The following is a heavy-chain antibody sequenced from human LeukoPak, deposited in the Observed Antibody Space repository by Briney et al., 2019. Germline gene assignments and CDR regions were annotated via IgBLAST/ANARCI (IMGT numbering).Heavy chain of an antibody. CDR2: IIPIFGTA. V-gene: IGHV1-69*13. CDR3: ARGPMVRGVIISRVSWFDP. D-gene: IGHD3-10*01. J-gene: IGHJ5*02. Sequence: SVKVSCKASGGTFSSYAISWVRQAPGQGLEWMGGIIPIFGTANYAQKFQGRVTITADESTSTAYMELSSLRSEDTAVYYCARGPMVRGVIISRVSWFDPWGQGTLVTVSS. CDR1: GGTFSSYA.